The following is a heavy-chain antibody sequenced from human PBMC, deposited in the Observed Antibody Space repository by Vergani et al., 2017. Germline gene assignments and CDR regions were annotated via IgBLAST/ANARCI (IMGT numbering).Heavy chain of an antibody. CDR2: IYRTGRT. Sequence: QVQLQESGPGLVKPSETLSLTCAVSGFSIDNGYYWDWIRQPPGKGLEWIGSIYRTGRTHFNPSLKSQVTISVDTSNNHFSLRLNSLTAADTAVYYCARRSGIVYDIFSGTQYFFDFWGQGTLVTVSS. V-gene: IGHV4-38-2*01. D-gene: IGHD3-9*01. CDR1: GFSIDNGYY. J-gene: IGHJ4*02. CDR3: ARRSGIVYDIFSGTQYFFDF.